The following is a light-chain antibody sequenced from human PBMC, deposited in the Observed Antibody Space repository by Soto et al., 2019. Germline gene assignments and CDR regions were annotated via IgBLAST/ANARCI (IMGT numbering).Light chain of an antibody. Sequence: EIGLTQSPGTLSLSPGERATLSCRASQSVSSNYLAWYQQKPGQAPRLLIYGASSRATGIPDRFSGSGSATDFTVTISGLEPEDFAVYHCQPYGSSPLTFGGGTEVEI. CDR1: QSVSSNY. V-gene: IGKV3-20*01. CDR3: QPYGSSPLT. J-gene: IGKJ4*01. CDR2: GAS.